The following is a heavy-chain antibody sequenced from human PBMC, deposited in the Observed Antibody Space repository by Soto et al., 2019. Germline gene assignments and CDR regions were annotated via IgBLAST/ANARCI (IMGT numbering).Heavy chain of an antibody. CDR3: AKWRGYSYGSLDY. Sequence: AGSLRPSCAASGFSFSSYAMSWVRPAPGKGLEWVSAISGSGGSTYYADSVKGRFTISRDNSKNTLYLQMNSLRAEDTAVYYCAKWRGYSYGSLDYWGQGTLVTVSS. CDR2: ISGSGGST. D-gene: IGHD5-18*01. CDR1: GFSFSSYA. V-gene: IGHV3-23*01. J-gene: IGHJ4*02.